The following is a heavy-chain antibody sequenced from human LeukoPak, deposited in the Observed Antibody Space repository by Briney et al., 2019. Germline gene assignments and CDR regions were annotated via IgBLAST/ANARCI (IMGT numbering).Heavy chain of an antibody. CDR1: GGSISNYY. J-gene: IGHJ3*02. CDR3: ARPGYCSGGSCYGAFDI. CDR2: IYTSGST. V-gene: IGHV4-4*07. D-gene: IGHD2-15*01. Sequence: SETLSLTCTVSGGSISNYYWSWIRQPAGKGLEWIGRIYTSGSTNYNPSLKSRVTMSVDTSKNQFSLKLSSVTAADTAVYYCARPGYCSGGSCYGAFDIWGQGTMVTVSS.